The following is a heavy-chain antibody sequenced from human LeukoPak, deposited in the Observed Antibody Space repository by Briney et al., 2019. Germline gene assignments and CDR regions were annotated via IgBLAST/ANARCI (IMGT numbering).Heavy chain of an antibody. Sequence: GASVKVSCKASVYTFTSYGISWVRQAPGQGLEWMGWISSYNGNTNYAQKLQGRVTMTTDTSTSTAYMELRSLRSDDTAVYYCARITMVRGVISSFQHWGQGTLVTVSS. J-gene: IGHJ1*01. CDR3: ARITMVRGVISSFQH. V-gene: IGHV1-18*01. D-gene: IGHD3-10*01. CDR1: VYTFTSYG. CDR2: ISSYNGNT.